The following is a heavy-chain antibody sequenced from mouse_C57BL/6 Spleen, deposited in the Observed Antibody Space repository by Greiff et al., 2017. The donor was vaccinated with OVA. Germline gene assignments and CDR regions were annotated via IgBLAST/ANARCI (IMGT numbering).Heavy chain of an antibody. D-gene: IGHD1-1*01. Sequence: QVQLQQPGAELVMPGASVKLSCKASGYTFTSYWMHWVKQRPGQGLEWIGELDPSDSYTNYNQKFKGKSTLTVDKSSSTAYMQLSSLTSEDSAVYYCARAGRYYFDDWGQGTTLTVSS. CDR2: LDPSDSYT. V-gene: IGHV1-69*01. J-gene: IGHJ2*01. CDR1: GYTFTSYW. CDR3: ARAGRYYFDD.